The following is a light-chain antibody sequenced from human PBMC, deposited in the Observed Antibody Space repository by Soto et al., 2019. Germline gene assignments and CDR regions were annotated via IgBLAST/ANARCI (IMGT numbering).Light chain of an antibody. Sequence: DIQMTQSPSTLSASVGDSVTITCRASQIINIWLAWYQQKPGKAPKLLIYKASSLESGVPSRFSGSGSGTEFTLTISSLQPDDFATYYCQQYNDYPYTFGQGIKLEIK. V-gene: IGKV1-5*03. CDR1: QIINIW. CDR2: KAS. CDR3: QQYNDYPYT. J-gene: IGKJ2*01.